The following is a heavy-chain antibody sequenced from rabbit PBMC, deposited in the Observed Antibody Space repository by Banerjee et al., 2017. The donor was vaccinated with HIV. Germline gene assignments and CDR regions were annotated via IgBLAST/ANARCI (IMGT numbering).Heavy chain of an antibody. Sequence: QSLEESGGDLVKPGASLTLTCTASGVSFSISSYMCWVRQAPGKGLEWIACIDAGSSGFTYFATWAKGRFTCSKSSSTTVTLQMTRLTAADTDTYFCARDTSSSFSSYGMDLWGPGTLVTVS. J-gene: IGHJ6*01. D-gene: IGHD1-1*01. CDR2: IDAGSSGFT. CDR1: GVSFSISSY. V-gene: IGHV1S40*01. CDR3: ARDTSSSFSSYGMDL.